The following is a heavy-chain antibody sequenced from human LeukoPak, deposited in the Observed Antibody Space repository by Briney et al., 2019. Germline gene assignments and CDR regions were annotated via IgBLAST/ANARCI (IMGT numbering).Heavy chain of an antibody. D-gene: IGHD3-9*01. CDR3: ARDRRYFDWPGSYYYGMDV. CDR1: GYTLTSYY. CDR2: INPSGGST. J-gene: IGHJ6*02. Sequence: ASVKVSCKASGYTLTSYYMHWVRQAPGQGLEWMGIINPSGGSTSYAQKFQGRVTMTRDTSTSTVYMELSSLRSEDTAVYYCARDRRYFDWPGSYYYGMDVWGQGTTVTVSS. V-gene: IGHV1-46*01.